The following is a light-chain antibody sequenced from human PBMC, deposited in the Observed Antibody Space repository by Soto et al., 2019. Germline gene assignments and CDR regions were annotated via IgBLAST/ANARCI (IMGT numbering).Light chain of an antibody. V-gene: IGKV3-20*01. CDR2: GAS. J-gene: IGKJ1*01. Sequence: EIVLTQSPGTLSLSPGERATLSCRASQSVSSSYLAWYQQKPGQAPRLLIYGASSRVTGIPDRFSGSGSGTDFTLTISRLEPEDFAVYYCQPYGSSPGTFGQGTKVEIK. CDR1: QSVSSSY. CDR3: QPYGSSPGT.